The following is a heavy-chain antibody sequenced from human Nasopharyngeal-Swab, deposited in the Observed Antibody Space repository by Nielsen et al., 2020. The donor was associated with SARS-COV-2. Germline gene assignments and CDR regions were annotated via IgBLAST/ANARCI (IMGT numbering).Heavy chain of an antibody. CDR2: ISGSGGGT. CDR1: EFTFSSYA. V-gene: IGHV3-23*01. CDR3: ANRRGSSWHPYCFDY. Sequence: GGSLRLSCAASEFTFSSYAMSWVRQAPGKGLEWVSGISGSGGGTYYADSVKGRFTISRDNSENTLYLQMNSLRAEDTAVYYCANRRGSSWHPYCFDYWGQGTLVTVSS. J-gene: IGHJ4*02. D-gene: IGHD6-13*01.